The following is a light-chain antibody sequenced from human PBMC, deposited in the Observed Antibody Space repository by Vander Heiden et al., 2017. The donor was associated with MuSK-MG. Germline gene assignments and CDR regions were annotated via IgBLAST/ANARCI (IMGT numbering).Light chain of an antibody. J-gene: IGKJ5*01. Sequence: DIVMTQSPLSLPVTPGEPASISCRSSQSLLHSNGYNYLDWYLQKPGQSPQLLIYLGSNRASGVPDRFSRSGSGTDFTLKISRVEAEDVGVYYCRQALQTPFCFGPGTQPEIQ. CDR2: LGS. CDR1: QSLLHSNGYNY. CDR3: RQALQTPFC. V-gene: IGKV2-28*01.